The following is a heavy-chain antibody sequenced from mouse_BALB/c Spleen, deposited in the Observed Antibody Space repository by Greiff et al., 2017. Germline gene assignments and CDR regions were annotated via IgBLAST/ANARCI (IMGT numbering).Heavy chain of an antibody. Sequence: VQLQQSGAELVRPGTSVKVSCKASGYAFTNYLIEWVKQRPGQGLEWIGVINPGSGGTNYNEKFKGKATLTADKSSSTAYMQLSSLTSDDSAVYFCARRDYGSRGGYAMDYWGQGTSVTVSS. CDR2: INPGSGGT. CDR1: GYAFTNYL. J-gene: IGHJ4*01. CDR3: ARRDYGSRGGYAMDY. V-gene: IGHV1-54*01. D-gene: IGHD1-1*01.